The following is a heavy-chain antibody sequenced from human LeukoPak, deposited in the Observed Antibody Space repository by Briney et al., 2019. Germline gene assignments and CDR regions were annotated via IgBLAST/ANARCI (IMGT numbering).Heavy chain of an antibody. CDR2: IRSKAYGGTT. Sequence: GGSLRLSCTASGFTFGDYAMSWVRQAPGKGLEWVGFIRSKAYGGTTEYAASVKGRFTISRDDSKSIAYLQMNSLKTEDTAVYYCTRTEWPDDWYFDLWGRGTLVTVSS. CDR3: TRTEWPDDWYFDL. CDR1: GFTFGDYA. V-gene: IGHV3-49*04. D-gene: IGHD3-3*01. J-gene: IGHJ2*01.